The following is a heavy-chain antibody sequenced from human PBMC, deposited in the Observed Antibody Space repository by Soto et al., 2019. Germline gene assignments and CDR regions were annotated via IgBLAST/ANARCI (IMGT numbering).Heavy chain of an antibody. J-gene: IGHJ4*02. CDR1: GFTFSSCS. Sequence: QVHLVESGGGVIQPGRSRRLSCVASGFTFSSCSMHWVRQAPGNGLEWASVLSSDGGAKYYEDSVKGRFTISRDNSRNTAYQEMNSLRAEDTAVYYCAREIHHYNGCSYYAVDYWGQGTLVTVSS. D-gene: IGHD3-10*01. CDR2: LSSDGGAK. V-gene: IGHV3-30-3*01. CDR3: AREIHHYNGCSYYAVDY.